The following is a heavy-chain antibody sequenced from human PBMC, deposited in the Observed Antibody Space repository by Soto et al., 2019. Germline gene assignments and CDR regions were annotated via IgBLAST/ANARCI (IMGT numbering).Heavy chain of an antibody. CDR1: GFTFSTYA. D-gene: IGHD6-13*01. V-gene: IGHV3-30*04. Sequence: QVQLVESGGGVVQPGTSLTLSCVASGFTFSTYAMHWVRQAPGKGLEWVAVISYDGRNKYHASSVKGRFTISRDNSKNTLNVEMNSLRADDTAVDYCARGGGSTTDYYFFYPMDVWGQGTTVTVSS. CDR2: ISYDGRNK. CDR3: ARGGGSTTDYYFFYPMDV. J-gene: IGHJ6*02.